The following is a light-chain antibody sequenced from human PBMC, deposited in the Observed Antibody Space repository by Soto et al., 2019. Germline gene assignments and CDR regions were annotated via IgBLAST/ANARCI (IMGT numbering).Light chain of an antibody. V-gene: IGKV1-8*01. CDR1: QGISSY. Sequence: AIRMTQSPSSLSASTGDRVTITCRASQGISSYLAWYQQKPGKAPKLLIYAASTLQSGVPSRFSGSGSGTDFTLTISCLQSEDFATYYCQQYYNYPQTFGQGTKVDIK. CDR3: QQYYNYPQT. J-gene: IGKJ1*01. CDR2: AAS.